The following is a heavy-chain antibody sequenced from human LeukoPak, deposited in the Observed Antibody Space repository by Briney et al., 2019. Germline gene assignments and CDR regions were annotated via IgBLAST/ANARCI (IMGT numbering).Heavy chain of an antibody. CDR2: IRSKTYDGTT. J-gene: IGHJ1*01. V-gene: IGHV3-49*04. CDR1: RFTFGDYS. CDR3: AKDRRVGATRAEYFQH. D-gene: IGHD1-26*01. Sequence: RSLRLSCTASRFTFGDYSMNWVRQAPGKGLEWVGFIRSKTYDGTTEYAASVKGRFTISRDNSKNTLYLQMNSLRAEDTAVYYCAKDRRVGATRAEYFQHWGQGTLVTVSS.